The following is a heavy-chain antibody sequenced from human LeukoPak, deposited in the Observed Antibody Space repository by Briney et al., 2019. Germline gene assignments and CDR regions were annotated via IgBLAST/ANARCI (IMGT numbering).Heavy chain of an antibody. Sequence: KSSETLSLTCTVSGGSISSSSYYWGWIRQPPGKGLEWIGSIYYSGSTYYNPSLKSRVTISVDTSKNQFSLKLSSVTAADTAVYYCARHDLGSSGWSPDYWGQGTLVTVSS. CDR2: IYYSGST. CDR1: GGSISSSSYY. D-gene: IGHD6-19*01. V-gene: IGHV4-39*01. CDR3: ARHDLGSSGWSPDY. J-gene: IGHJ4*02.